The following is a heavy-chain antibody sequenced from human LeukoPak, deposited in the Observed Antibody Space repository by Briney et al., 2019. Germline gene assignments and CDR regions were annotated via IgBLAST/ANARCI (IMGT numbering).Heavy chain of an antibody. CDR2: INPNSGGT. Sequence: ASVKVSCKASGYTFTGYYMHWVRQAPGQRLEWMGWINPNSGGTNYAQKFQGRVTMTRDTSISTAYMELSRLRSDDTAVYYCARVYCSSTSCYLDYWGQGTLVTVSS. D-gene: IGHD2-2*01. CDR1: GYTFTGYY. V-gene: IGHV1-2*02. CDR3: ARVYCSSTSCYLDY. J-gene: IGHJ4*02.